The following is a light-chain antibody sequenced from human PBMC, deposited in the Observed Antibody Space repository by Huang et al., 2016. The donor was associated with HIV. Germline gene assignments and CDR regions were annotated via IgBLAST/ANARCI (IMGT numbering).Light chain of an antibody. Sequence: DIQMTQSPSSLSASVGDRVTITCRASQRIDWFLKWYRQKPGKAPKLLISAASSLQSGVPSRCSGSGCWTVFTITISSRQPEDFATYFCRQSYSAPFTFGRGTRVDI. CDR2: AAS. CDR1: QRIDWF. J-gene: IGKJ3*01. V-gene: IGKV1-39*01. CDR3: RQSYSAPFT.